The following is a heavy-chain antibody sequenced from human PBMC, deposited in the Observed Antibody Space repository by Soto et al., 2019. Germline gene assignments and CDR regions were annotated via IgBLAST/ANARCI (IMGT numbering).Heavy chain of an antibody. CDR3: AKDENSYDSSGYFSPFDF. Sequence: GSLSLSCAGSGFTFSSYAMSWVRQAPGKGLEWVSGISGTDGSTYYADSVKGRFTISRDNSKNTLFLLMNSLRAEDTAVYYCAKDENSYDSSGYFSPFDFWGQGILVTVSS. CDR1: GFTFSSYA. J-gene: IGHJ4*02. V-gene: IGHV3-23*01. D-gene: IGHD3-22*01. CDR2: ISGTDGST.